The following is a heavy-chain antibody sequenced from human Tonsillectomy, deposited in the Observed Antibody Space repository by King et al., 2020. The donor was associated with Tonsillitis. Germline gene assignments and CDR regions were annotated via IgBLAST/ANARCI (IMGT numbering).Heavy chain of an antibody. CDR1: GYSFTNYW. D-gene: IGHD1-26*01. V-gene: IGHV5-51*01. CDR3: ARHAVGATYGHWYFDL. CDR2: IYPGDSDT. J-gene: IGHJ2*01. Sequence: QLVQSGAEVKKPGESLKISCKGSGYSFTNYWFGWVRQMPGKGLEWMGIIYPGDSDTRYRPSFQGQVTMSVDKSISTAYLQWSSLKASDTAMYYCARHAVGATYGHWYFDLWGRGTLVTVSS.